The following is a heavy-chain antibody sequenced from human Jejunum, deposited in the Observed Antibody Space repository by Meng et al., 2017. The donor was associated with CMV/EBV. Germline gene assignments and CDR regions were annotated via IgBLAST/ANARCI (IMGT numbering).Heavy chain of an antibody. Sequence: TLSLTCVVSGGSLIGTNWWNWVRQPPGGGLEWIGEIFHSGATNYNPSLKSRVTISIDNSKNQFSLKLTSMTAADTAVYFCGDPPAGYWGQGNLVTAPQ. CDR3: GDPPAGY. CDR2: IFHSGAT. V-gene: IGHV4/OR15-8*02. CDR1: GGSLIGTNW. J-gene: IGHJ4*02.